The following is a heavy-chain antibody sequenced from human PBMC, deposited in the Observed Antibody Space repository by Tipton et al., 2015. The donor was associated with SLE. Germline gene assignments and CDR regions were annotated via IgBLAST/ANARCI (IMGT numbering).Heavy chain of an antibody. J-gene: IGHJ3*02. CDR2: IYYSGST. V-gene: IGHV4-39*07. CDR1: GGSISSSSYY. D-gene: IGHD3-9*01. CDR3: ARDGHLRYFDLLVRAFDI. Sequence: LRLSCTVSGGSISSSSYYWGWIRQPPGKGLEWIGSIYYSGSTYYNPSLKSRVTISVDTSKNQFSLKLSSVTAADTAVYYCARDGHLRYFDLLVRAFDIWGQGTMVTVSS.